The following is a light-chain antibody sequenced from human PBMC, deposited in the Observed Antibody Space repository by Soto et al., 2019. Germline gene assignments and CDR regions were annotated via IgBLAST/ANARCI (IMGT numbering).Light chain of an antibody. CDR2: DES. Sequence: DIQLTQSPSFLSASVGDRVTITCRASQTVSSYLVWYQQKPGKAPKVLISDESTLQSGVPSMFSGSGFGPECTVTIRGLLRENVAPYLCQQLNNFVTFGPGTKVNI. J-gene: IGKJ3*01. CDR3: QQLNNFVT. V-gene: IGKV1-9*01. CDR1: QTVSSY.